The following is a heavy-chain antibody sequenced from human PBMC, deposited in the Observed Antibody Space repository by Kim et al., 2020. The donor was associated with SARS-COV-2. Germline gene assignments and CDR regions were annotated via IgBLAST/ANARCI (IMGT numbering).Heavy chain of an antibody. CDR3: AKDRGDSSGYCYLNN. Sequence: GGSLRLSCAASGFTFSSYAMSWVRQAPGKGLEWVSAISGSGGSTFYADSVKGRFTISRDNSKNTLYLQMNSLRAEDTAVYYCAKDRGDSSGYCYLNNWGQGTLVTVSS. D-gene: IGHD3-22*01. V-gene: IGHV3-23*01. CDR1: GFTFSSYA. CDR2: ISGSGGST. J-gene: IGHJ4*02.